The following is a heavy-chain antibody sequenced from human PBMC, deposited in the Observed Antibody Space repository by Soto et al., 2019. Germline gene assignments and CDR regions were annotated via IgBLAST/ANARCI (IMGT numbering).Heavy chain of an antibody. CDR1: GGSINHYY. J-gene: IGHJ4*02. V-gene: IGHV4-59*08. CDR3: ARHFDDGGFDY. Sequence: QVQLQESGPGLVKPSETLSLTCTVSGGSINHYYWSWIRQPPGRGLEWIGYIFYSGNTKYSASLRSRVTISIDTSKSQFSVTLRSVTAADTAVYFCARHFDDGGFDYWGRGTLVTVPS. CDR2: IFYSGNT. D-gene: IGHD4-17*01.